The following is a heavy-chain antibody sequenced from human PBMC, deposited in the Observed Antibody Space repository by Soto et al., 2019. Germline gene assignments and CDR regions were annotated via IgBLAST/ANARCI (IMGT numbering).Heavy chain of an antibody. CDR2: INAGNRNT. V-gene: IGHV1-3*01. CDR3: ARDGEVAGNINCDY. CDR1: GYTFGKYA. J-gene: IGHJ4*02. Sequence: QVRLVQSGAEVKRPGASVKVSCKASGYTFGKYAINWVRQAPGQRPEWMGWINAGNRNTKYSPKFQDRVTITRDTYARTAYMHVSRPTYEDTAVYFCARDGEVAGNINCDYWGKGPLVTVSS. D-gene: IGHD6-19*01.